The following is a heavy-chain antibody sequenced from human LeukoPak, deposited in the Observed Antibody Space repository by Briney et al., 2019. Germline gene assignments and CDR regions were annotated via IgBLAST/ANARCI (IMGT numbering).Heavy chain of an antibody. CDR1: GGSISSGDYY. V-gene: IGHV4-61*08. CDR2: VYYSGSA. J-gene: IGHJ4*02. CDR3: ASTLVYCTRTSCFTGFDY. Sequence: SSETLSLTCTVSGGSISSGDYYWSWIRQPPGKGLEWIGYVYYSGSANYNPSFKSRVTISVDTSKNQFSLKLSSATAADTALYYCASTLVYCTRTSCFTGFDYWAQGTLVTVSS. D-gene: IGHD2-2*01.